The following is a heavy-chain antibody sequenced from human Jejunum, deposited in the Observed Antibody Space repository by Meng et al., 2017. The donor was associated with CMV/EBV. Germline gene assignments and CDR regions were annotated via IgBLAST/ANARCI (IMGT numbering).Heavy chain of an antibody. D-gene: IGHD6-19*01. CDR2: ISSSGDNT. J-gene: IGHJ4*02. CDR3: AKDWGMFSSGWVGVY. Sequence: GLPLRNYAMSWVRQAPGKGLEWVSAISSSGDNTWYADSVKGRFTISRDNSKNTLYLQMNSLRAEDTAVYYCAKDWGMFSSGWVGVYWGQGTLVTVSS. V-gene: IGHV3-23*01. CDR1: GLPLRNYA.